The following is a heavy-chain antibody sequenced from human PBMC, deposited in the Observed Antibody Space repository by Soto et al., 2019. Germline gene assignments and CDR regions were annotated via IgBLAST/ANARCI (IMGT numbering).Heavy chain of an antibody. D-gene: IGHD2-8*02. Sequence: LSCAASGFTVSSNYMSWVRQAPGKGLEWVSVIYSGGSTYYADSVKGRFTISRDNSKNTLYLQMNSLRAEDTAVYYCARPPRPGYYYYGMDVWGQGTTVTVSS. CDR3: ARPPRPGYYYYGMDV. CDR1: GFTVSSNY. CDR2: IYSGGST. J-gene: IGHJ6*02. V-gene: IGHV3-53*01.